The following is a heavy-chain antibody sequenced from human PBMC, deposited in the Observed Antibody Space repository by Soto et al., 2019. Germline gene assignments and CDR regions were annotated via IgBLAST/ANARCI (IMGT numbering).Heavy chain of an antibody. CDR1: GLTFSSYA. J-gene: IGHJ4*02. Sequence: QPGGSLRLSCAASGLTFSSYAMSWVRQAPGKGLEWVSAITGSGGDTYHADSVKGRFTISRDNTKDTLFLQMDSLRAEDTAVYYCAKGSANSRPYYFDYWGQGTLVTVSS. CDR2: ITGSGGDT. CDR3: AKGSANSRPYYFDY. D-gene: IGHD6-13*01. V-gene: IGHV3-23*01.